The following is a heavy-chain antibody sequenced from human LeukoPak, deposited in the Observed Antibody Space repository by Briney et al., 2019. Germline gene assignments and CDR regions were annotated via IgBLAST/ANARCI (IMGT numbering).Heavy chain of an antibody. V-gene: IGHV3-11*01. CDR3: ARDTSYYCSSTSCYFGAYYYYGMDV. CDR2: ISSSGSTI. Sequence: GSLRLSCAASGFTFSDYYMSWIRQAPGKGLEWVSYISSSGSTIYYADSVKGRFTISRDNAKNSLYPQMNSLRAEDTGVYYCARDTSYYCSSTSCYFGAYYYYGMDVWGQGTTVTVSS. J-gene: IGHJ6*02. CDR1: GFTFSDYY. D-gene: IGHD2-2*01.